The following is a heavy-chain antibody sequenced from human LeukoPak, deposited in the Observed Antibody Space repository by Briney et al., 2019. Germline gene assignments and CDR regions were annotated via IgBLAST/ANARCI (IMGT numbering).Heavy chain of an antibody. Sequence: GGSLRLSCVASGFTFSSYGMHWVRQAPGKGLVWGAVISYDGSYKYYADSVKGRFTISRDNSKNTLSLQMNSLRGEDTAVYYCAKAMDAIVVVTVIQTWGQGTLVTVSS. V-gene: IGHV3-30*18. CDR2: ISYDGSYK. J-gene: IGHJ5*02. D-gene: IGHD2-21*02. CDR3: AKAMDAIVVVTVIQT. CDR1: GFTFSSYG.